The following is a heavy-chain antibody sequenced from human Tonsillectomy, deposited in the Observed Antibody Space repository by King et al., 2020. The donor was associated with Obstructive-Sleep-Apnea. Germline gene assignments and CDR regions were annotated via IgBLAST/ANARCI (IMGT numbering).Heavy chain of an antibody. CDR3: ARDSSWVFDF. CDR2: IAPWSDT. D-gene: IGHD3-16*01. CDR1: RFSFSQYS. J-gene: IGHJ4*01. V-gene: IGHV3-48*04. Sequence: VQLVESGGGLVQPGGSLRLSCAASRFSFSQYSLNWVRQAPGKGLEWISYIAPWSDTYYSDSVKGRFTISRDNAKNSVYLHMNDLRAEDTAVYYCARDSSWVFDFWGHGTLVTVSS.